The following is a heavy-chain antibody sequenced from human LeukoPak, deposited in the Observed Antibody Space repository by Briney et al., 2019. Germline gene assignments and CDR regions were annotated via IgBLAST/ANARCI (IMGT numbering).Heavy chain of an antibody. D-gene: IGHD3-10*01. J-gene: IGHJ4*02. CDR3: ARVTYNGYQHFDY. V-gene: IGHV4-39*07. Sequence: PSETLSLTCIVSGGSISTNTYYWGWIRLPPGKGLEWIGEIHHRGTTYYNPSLRSPVTISVDTSKNQFSLRLTSVTAADTAVYYCARVTYNGYQHFDYWGQGNLVTVS. CDR1: GGSISTNTYY. CDR2: IHHRGTT.